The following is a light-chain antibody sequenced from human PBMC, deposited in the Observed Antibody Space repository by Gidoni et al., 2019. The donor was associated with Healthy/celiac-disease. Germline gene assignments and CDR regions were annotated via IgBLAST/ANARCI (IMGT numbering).Light chain of an antibody. CDR1: QSVSSSY. CDR3: QQYGSPYT. Sequence: EIVLTQSPGTLSLSPGERATLSCRTSQSVSSSYLDWYQQKPGQAPRLPIYGASSRAAGIPDRFSGSGSGTDFTLTISRLEPEDFAVYYCQQYGSPYTFGQGTKLEIK. CDR2: GAS. J-gene: IGKJ2*01. V-gene: IGKV3-20*01.